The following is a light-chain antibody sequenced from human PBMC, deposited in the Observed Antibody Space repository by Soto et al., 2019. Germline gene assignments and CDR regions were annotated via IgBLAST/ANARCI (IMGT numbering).Light chain of an antibody. CDR2: GAS. CDR3: QQYDASPT. V-gene: IGKV3-20*01. Sequence: VLTQSPGTLSLSPGERATLSCRASQVVRSDYLAWYQQKPGQAPRLLMYGASSRATGTPDRFTGSGSGTDFTLTISKLEPEDLAVYFCQQYDASPTFGGGTTVEIK. J-gene: IGKJ4*01. CDR1: QVVRSDY.